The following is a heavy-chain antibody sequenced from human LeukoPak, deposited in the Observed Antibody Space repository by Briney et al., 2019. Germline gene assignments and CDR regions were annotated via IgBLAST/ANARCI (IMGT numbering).Heavy chain of an antibody. Sequence: PSETLSLTCAVSGGSISSGGYSWSWIRQPPGKGLEWIGYIYHSGSTYYNPSLKSRVTISVDRSKNQFSLKLSSVTAADTAVYYCARARYDYVWGSYREPNWFDPWGQGTLVTVSS. J-gene: IGHJ5*02. CDR1: GGSISSGGYS. V-gene: IGHV4-30-2*01. CDR2: IYHSGST. CDR3: ARARYDYVWGSYREPNWFDP. D-gene: IGHD3-16*02.